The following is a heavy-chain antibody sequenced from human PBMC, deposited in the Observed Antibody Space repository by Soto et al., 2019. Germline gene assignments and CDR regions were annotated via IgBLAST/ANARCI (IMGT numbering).Heavy chain of an antibody. J-gene: IGHJ4*02. Sequence: EVQLLESGGGLVQPGGSLRLSCAASGFTFSSYAMNWVRQAPGKGLEWVSVISGSGDSTYYADSVKGRFTISRDNSKNPLYPQMNSLRTQDTALYYRAKPAYGSDFDYWGQGTLVTVSS. V-gene: IGHV3-23*01. CDR3: AKPAYGSDFDY. CDR1: GFTFSSYA. D-gene: IGHD3-10*01. CDR2: ISGSGDST.